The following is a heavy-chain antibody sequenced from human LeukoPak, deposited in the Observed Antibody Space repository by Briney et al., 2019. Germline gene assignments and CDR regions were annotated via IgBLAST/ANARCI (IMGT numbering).Heavy chain of an antibody. CDR2: INHSGNT. CDR1: GESFSSYY. Sequence: ASETLSLTCAVYGESFSSYYWSWIRQPPGKGLEWIGEINHSGNTNYNPSLKSRVTISVDTSKNQFSLKLSSVTAADTAVYYCARVDGDGYNIPDYWGQGTLVTVSS. CDR3: ARVDGDGYNIPDY. V-gene: IGHV4-34*01. D-gene: IGHD5-24*01. J-gene: IGHJ4*02.